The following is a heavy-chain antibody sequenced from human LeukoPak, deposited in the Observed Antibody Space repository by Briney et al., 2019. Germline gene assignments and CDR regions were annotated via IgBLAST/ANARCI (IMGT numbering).Heavy chain of an antibody. CDR1: GFTFSSSA. V-gene: IGHV1-58*01. CDR3: AAATGATAGSYAFDF. J-gene: IGHJ3*01. CDR2: IVVGSANT. D-gene: IGHD1-26*01. Sequence: GASVKVSCKASGFTFSSSAVQWVRQARGQRLEWIGWIVVGSANTNYAQKFQERVTITRDMSTSTAYMELSSLRSEDTAVYYCAAATGATAGSYAFDFWGQRTMVTVSS.